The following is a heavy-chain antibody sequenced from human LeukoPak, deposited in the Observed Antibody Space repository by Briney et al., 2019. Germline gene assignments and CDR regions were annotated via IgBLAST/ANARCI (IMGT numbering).Heavy chain of an antibody. J-gene: IGHJ4*02. CDR1: GFTVSSNY. Sequence: PGGSLRLSCAASGFTVSSNYMSWVRQAPGKGLEWVSVIYSGGSTYYADSVKGRFTISRDNSKNTLYLQMNSLRAEDTAVYYCAREGGYCSSTSCSSFDYWGQGTLVTVSS. V-gene: IGHV3-66*01. CDR3: AREGGYCSSTSCSSFDY. CDR2: IYSGGST. D-gene: IGHD2-2*01.